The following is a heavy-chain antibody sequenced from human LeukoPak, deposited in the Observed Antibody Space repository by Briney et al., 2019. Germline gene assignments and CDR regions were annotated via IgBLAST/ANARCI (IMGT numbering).Heavy chain of an antibody. CDR1: GVTPSVHH. D-gene: IGHD3-16*01. CDR3: ARDGGKGDHSAFDI. J-gene: IGHJ3*02. CDR2: TRNKAKSYTT. V-gene: IGHV3-72*01. Sequence: GRSPRLSCAPSGVTPSVHHMGWVRPAPGKGLEWVGRTRNKAKSYTTEYAASVKGRFPISRDDSKNSLYLQMNSLNTEDTAVYYCARDGGKGDHSAFDIWGQGTVVTVSS.